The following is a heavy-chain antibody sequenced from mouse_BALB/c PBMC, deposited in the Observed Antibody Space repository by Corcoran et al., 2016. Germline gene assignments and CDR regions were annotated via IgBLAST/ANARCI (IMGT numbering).Heavy chain of an antibody. CDR3: STGSSYFDY. CDR2: IDPANGNT. V-gene: IGHV14-3*02. D-gene: IGHD1-1*01. CDR1: GFNIKDTY. Sequence: EVQLQQSGAVLVQPGASVKLSCTASGFNIKDTYMHWVKQRPEQGLEWIGRIDPANGNTKYDPKFQGKATITADTSSNTAYLQLSSLTSEDTAVYYCSTGSSYFDYWGQGTTLTVSS. J-gene: IGHJ2*01.